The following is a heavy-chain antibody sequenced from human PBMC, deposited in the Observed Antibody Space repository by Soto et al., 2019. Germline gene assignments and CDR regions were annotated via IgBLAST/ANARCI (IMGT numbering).Heavy chain of an antibody. Sequence: EVQLVESGGGLIQPGGSLRLSCAASGFTVSSNYMSWVRQAPGKGLEWVSVIYSGGSTYYADSVKGRFTISRDNSKNPLYFQMNSLRAEDTAVYYCARTYDSPAGGAFDIWGQGTMVTVSS. J-gene: IGHJ3*02. CDR2: IYSGGST. CDR1: GFTVSSNY. D-gene: IGHD3-22*01. V-gene: IGHV3-53*01. CDR3: ARTYDSPAGGAFDI.